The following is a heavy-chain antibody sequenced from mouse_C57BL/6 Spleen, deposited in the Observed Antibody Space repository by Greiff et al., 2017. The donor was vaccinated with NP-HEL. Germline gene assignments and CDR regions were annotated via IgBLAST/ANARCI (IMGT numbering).Heavy chain of an antibody. CDR2: IYPRSGNT. D-gene: IGHD1-1*01. CDR1: GYTFTSYG. J-gene: IGHJ2*01. CDR3: ARMGVLHYFDY. V-gene: IGHV1-81*01. Sequence: QVQLKESGAELARPGASVKLSCKASGYTFTSYGISWVKQRTGQGLEWIGEIYPRSGNTYYNEKFKGKATLTADKSSSTAYMELRSLTSEDSAVYFCARMGVLHYFDYWGQGTTLTVSS.